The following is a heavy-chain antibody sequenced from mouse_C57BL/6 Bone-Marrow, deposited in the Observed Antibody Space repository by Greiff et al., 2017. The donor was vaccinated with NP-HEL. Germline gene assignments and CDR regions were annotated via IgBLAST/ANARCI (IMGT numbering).Heavy chain of an antibody. CDR1: GYAFSSSW. Sequence: QVQLQQSGPELVKPGASVKISCKASGYAFSSSWMNWVKQRPGKGLEWIGRIYPGDGDTNYNGKFKGKATLTADKSSSAAYMQLSSLTSEDSAVYFCAIYYCDYWGQGTTLTVSS. J-gene: IGHJ2*01. CDR3: AIYYCDY. CDR2: IYPGDGDT. V-gene: IGHV1-82*01.